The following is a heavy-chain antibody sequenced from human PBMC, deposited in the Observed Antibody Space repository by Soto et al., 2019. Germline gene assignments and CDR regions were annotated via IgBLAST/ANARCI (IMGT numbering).Heavy chain of an antibody. CDR1: GYTFTSYG. CDR3: ARGHCRSTSCYTAVDY. J-gene: IGHJ4*02. Sequence: ASVKVSCKASGYTFTSYGISWVRQAPGQGLEWMGWISAYNGNTNYAQKLQGRVTMTTDTSTSTAYMELRSLRSDDTAVYYCARGHCRSTSCYTAVDYWGQGTLVTVSS. CDR2: ISAYNGNT. V-gene: IGHV1-18*04. D-gene: IGHD2-2*02.